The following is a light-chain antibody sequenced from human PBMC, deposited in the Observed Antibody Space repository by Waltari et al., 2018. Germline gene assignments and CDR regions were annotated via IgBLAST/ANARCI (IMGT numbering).Light chain of an antibody. J-gene: IGLJ2*01. V-gene: IGLV2-8*01. CDR2: EVY. CDR1: NSDIGRYNF. CDR3: SSYAGNKNLI. Sequence: QSALTQPPSASGSPGQSVTISCTGTNSDIGRYNFVSWYQQHPGKAPTLMIYEVYKRPSGVPERFSGSKSGNTASLTVSGLQTEDEADYYCSSYAGNKNLIFGAGTKLTVL.